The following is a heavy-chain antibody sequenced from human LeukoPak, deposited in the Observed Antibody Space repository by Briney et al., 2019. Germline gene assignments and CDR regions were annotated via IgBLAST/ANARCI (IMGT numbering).Heavy chain of an antibody. V-gene: IGHV3-7*01. CDR3: ARDEGSWTSDHFDY. CDR1: GFTFSSYW. CDR2: IKQDGSEK. Sequence: GGSLRLSCAASGFTFSSYWMSWVRQAPGKGLEWVANIKQDGSEKYYVDSVKGRFTISRDNAKNSLYLQMNSLRAEDTAVYYYARDEGSWTSDHFDYWGQGTLVTVSS. J-gene: IGHJ4*02. D-gene: IGHD3/OR15-3a*01.